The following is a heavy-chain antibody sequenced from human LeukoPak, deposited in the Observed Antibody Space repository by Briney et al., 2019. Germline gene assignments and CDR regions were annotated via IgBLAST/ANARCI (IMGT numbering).Heavy chain of an antibody. CDR2: INTDGSTT. CDR1: GFTFSSYW. Sequence: GGSLRLSCAASGFTFSSYWMHWVRQAPGKGLVWISGINTDGSTTSYADSVKGRFTISRDNANNTLYLQMNSLRAEDTAVYYCARDSGSNRPVDCWGQGTLVAVSS. D-gene: IGHD1-26*01. J-gene: IGHJ4*02. V-gene: IGHV3-74*01. CDR3: ARDSGSNRPVDC.